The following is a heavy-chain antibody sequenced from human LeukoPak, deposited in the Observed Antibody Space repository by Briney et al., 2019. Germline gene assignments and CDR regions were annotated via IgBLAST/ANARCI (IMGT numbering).Heavy chain of an antibody. CDR2: IYYSEST. D-gene: IGHD4-23*01. CDR3: ARGNGGNSGY. Sequence: SETLSLTCTVSGGSISSYYWSWIRQPPGKGLEWIGYIYYSESTNYNPSLKSRVTISVDTSKNQFSLKLSSVTAADTAVYYCARGNGGNSGYWGQGTLVTVSS. V-gene: IGHV4-59*01. CDR1: GGSISSYY. J-gene: IGHJ4*02.